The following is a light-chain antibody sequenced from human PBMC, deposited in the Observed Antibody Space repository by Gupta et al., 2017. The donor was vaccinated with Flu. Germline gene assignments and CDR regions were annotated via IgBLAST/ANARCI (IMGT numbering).Light chain of an antibody. CDR2: EVS. Sequence: VTPGQPASSSCKSSQSLLESDGKTYLYWYLQRPGQPPHLLIFEVSNRFSGVPDRFSGSGSGTDFTLTISRVEAEDVGVYYCGQRLQLPVTVGGGTRVEIK. CDR3: GQRLQLPVT. CDR1: QSLLESDGKTY. V-gene: IGKV2D-29*01. J-gene: IGKJ4*01.